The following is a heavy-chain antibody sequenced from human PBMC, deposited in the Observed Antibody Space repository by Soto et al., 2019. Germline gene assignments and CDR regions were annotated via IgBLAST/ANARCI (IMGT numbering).Heavy chain of an antibody. V-gene: IGHV3-21*01. CDR2: ISSRSDI. D-gene: IGHD2-2*02. Sequence: GGSLRLSCAASGLTFNRYWMHWVRHAPGKGLEWVSSISSRSDIYYADSVKGRFTISRDNAKNSVSLQMNSLRAEDTAVYYCAREYTAWPLAYGLDVWGQGTTVTVSS. J-gene: IGHJ6*02. CDR1: GLTFNRYW. CDR3: AREYTAWPLAYGLDV.